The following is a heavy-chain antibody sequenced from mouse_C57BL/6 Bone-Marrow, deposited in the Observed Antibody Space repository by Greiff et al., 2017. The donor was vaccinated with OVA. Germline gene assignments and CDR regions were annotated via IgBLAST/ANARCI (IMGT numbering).Heavy chain of an antibody. V-gene: IGHV1-4*01. J-gene: IGHJ2*01. Sequence: VKLVESGAELARPGASVKMSCKASGYTFTSYTMHWVKQRPGQGLEWIGYINPSSGYTKYNQKFKDKTTLTADKSYSTDYMQRSSLTSDDSAVDYCARGGYYVLFDYWGQGTTLTVSS. CDR3: ARGGYYVLFDY. CDR1: GYTFTSYT. CDR2: INPSSGYT. D-gene: IGHD2-3*01.